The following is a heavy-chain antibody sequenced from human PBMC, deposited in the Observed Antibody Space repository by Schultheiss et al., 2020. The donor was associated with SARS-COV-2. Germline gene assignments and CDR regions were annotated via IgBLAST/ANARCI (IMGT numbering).Heavy chain of an antibody. V-gene: IGHV3-66*01. CDR2: IYSGGST. Sequence: GGSLRLSCTVSGFTVSSNYMSWVRQAPGKGLEWVSVIYSGGSTYYAYSVKGRFTISRDTSKNTMYLQMNSLRAEDTAVYYCARDNVCPGYDFCYYGMDVWGQGTTVTVSS. D-gene: IGHD3-3*01. CDR3: ARDNVCPGYDFCYYGMDV. J-gene: IGHJ6*02. CDR1: GFTVSSNY.